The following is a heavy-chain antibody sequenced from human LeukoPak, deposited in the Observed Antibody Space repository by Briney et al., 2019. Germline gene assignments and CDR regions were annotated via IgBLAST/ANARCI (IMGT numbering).Heavy chain of an antibody. J-gene: IGHJ5*02. CDR1: GGSFSGYY. D-gene: IGHD6-13*01. CDR2: INHSGST. CDR3: ARAAAAQNWFDP. Sequence: SETLSLTCAVYGGSFSGYYWSWIRQPPGKGLEWIGEINHSGSTNYNPSLKSRVTISVDTSKNQFSLKLSSVTAADTAVYYCARAAAAQNWFDPWGQGTLVTASS. V-gene: IGHV4-34*01.